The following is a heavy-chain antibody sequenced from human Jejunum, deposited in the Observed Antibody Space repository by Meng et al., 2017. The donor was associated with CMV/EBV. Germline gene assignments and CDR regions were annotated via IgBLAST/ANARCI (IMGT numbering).Heavy chain of an antibody. J-gene: IGHJ4*02. CDR3: GDPPAGY. CDR1: GGSLLGTNW. Sequence: GTLSLTCVVSGGSLLGTNWWNWVRQPPGGGLEWIGEIFHSGATNYNPSLKSRVTISIDNSKNQFSLKLTSMTAADTAVYFCGDPPAGYWGQGILVTVS. CDR2: IFHSGAT. V-gene: IGHV4-4*01.